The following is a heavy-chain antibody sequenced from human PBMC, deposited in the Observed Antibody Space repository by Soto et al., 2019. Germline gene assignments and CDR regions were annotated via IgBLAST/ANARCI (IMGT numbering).Heavy chain of an antibody. CDR2: IYYSGST. J-gene: IGHJ5*02. D-gene: IGHD3-3*01. Sequence: SETLSLTCTVSGGSISSYYWSWIRQPPGKGLEWIGYIYYSGSTNYNPSLKSRVTISVDTSKNQFSLKLSSVTAADTAVYYCARDAGYYDFWSGYYQPRYNWFDPWGQGTLVTV. CDR3: ARDAGYYDFWSGYYQPRYNWFDP. CDR1: GGSISSYY. V-gene: IGHV4-59*01.